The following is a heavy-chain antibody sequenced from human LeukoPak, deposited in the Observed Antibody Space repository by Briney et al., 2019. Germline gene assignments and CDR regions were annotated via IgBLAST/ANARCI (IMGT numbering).Heavy chain of an antibody. CDR2: IYSGGST. Sequence: PGGSLRLSCAASGFTVSSNYMSWVRQAPGKGLEWVSVIYSGGSTYYADSVKGRFTISRDNSKNTLYLQMNSLRAEDTAVYYCARARRDCSGGSCYPPYFDYWGQGTLVTVSS. CDR1: GFTVSSNY. V-gene: IGHV3-66*01. D-gene: IGHD2-15*01. J-gene: IGHJ4*02. CDR3: ARARRDCSGGSCYPPYFDY.